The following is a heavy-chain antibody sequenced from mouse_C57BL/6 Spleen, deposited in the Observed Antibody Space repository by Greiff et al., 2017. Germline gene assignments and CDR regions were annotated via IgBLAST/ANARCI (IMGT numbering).Heavy chain of an antibody. Sequence: DVHLVESGGGLVKPGGSLKLSCAASGFTFSSYAMSWVRQTPEKRLEWVATISDGGSYTYYPDNVKGRFTISRDNAKNNLYLQMSHLKSEDTAMYYCAFYYSNPYYAMDYWGQGTSVTVSS. CDR3: AFYYSNPYYAMDY. CDR1: GFTFSSYA. V-gene: IGHV5-4*01. J-gene: IGHJ4*01. CDR2: ISDGGSYT. D-gene: IGHD2-5*01.